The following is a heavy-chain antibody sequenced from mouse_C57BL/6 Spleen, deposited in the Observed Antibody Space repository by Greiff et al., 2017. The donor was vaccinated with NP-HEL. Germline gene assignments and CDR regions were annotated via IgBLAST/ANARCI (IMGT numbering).Heavy chain of an antibody. V-gene: IGHV1-81*01. Sequence: VQLQQSGAELARPGASVKLSCKASGYTFTSYGISWVKQRTGQGLEWIGEIYPRSGNTYYNEKFKGKATQTADKSSSTAYMELRSLTSEDSAVYFCARYGPTAQAKAMDYWGQGTSVTVSS. J-gene: IGHJ4*01. CDR1: GYTFTSYG. CDR3: ARYGPTAQAKAMDY. CDR2: IYPRSGNT. D-gene: IGHD3-2*02.